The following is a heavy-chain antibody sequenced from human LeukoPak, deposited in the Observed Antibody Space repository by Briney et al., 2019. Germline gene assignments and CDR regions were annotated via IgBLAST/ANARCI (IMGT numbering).Heavy chain of an antibody. V-gene: IGHV3-53*01. D-gene: IGHD3-22*01. J-gene: IGHJ4*02. CDR1: GFTFSNYA. CDR3: ASGYYDSSGYSYGY. Sequence: GGSLRLSCAASGFTFSNYAMSWVRQAPGKGLEWVSVIYSGGSTYYADSVKGRFTISRDNSKNTLYLQMNSLRAENTAVYYCASGYYDSSGYSYGYWGQGTLVTVSS. CDR2: IYSGGST.